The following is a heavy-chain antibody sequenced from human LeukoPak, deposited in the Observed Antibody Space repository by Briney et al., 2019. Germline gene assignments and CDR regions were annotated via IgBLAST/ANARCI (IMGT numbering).Heavy chain of an antibody. D-gene: IGHD3-16*02. Sequence: SETLSLTCTVSGGSISSSSYYWGWIRQPPGKGLEWIGNMYYSGSTYYNPSLKSRVTISVDTSKNQFSLKLNSVTAADTAVYYCARRNYEYVWGSYRHGFYWGQGTLVTVSS. CDR1: GGSISSSSYY. J-gene: IGHJ4*02. CDR3: ARRNYEYVWGSYRHGFY. V-gene: IGHV4-39*01. CDR2: MYYSGST.